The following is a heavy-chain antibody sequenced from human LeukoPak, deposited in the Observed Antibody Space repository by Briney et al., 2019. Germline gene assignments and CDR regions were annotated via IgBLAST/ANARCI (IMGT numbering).Heavy chain of an antibody. CDR3: ARGFVTTRSGYYYGMDV. D-gene: IGHD4-11*01. Sequence: ASVKVSCKASGYTFASYDINWVRQATGQGLEWMGWMNPNSGNTGYAQKFQGRVTMTRNTSISTAYMELSSLRSEDTAVYYCARGFVTTRSGYYYGMDVWGQRTTVTVSS. J-gene: IGHJ6*02. CDR2: MNPNSGNT. V-gene: IGHV1-8*01. CDR1: GYTFASYD.